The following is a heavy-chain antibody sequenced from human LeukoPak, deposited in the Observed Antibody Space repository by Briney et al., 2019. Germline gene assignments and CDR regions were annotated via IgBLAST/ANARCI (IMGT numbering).Heavy chain of an antibody. CDR1: GFTFRDYT. V-gene: IGHV3-30*04. Sequence: GGSLRLSCAASGFTFRDYTMNWVRQAPGKGLEWVAVISYDGSNKYYADSVKGRFTISRDNSKNTLYLQMNSLRAEDTAVYYCARDSSTSLRTYYYYYGMDVWGQGTTVTVSS. J-gene: IGHJ6*02. CDR2: ISYDGSNK. CDR3: ARDSSTSLRTYYYYYGMDV. D-gene: IGHD2-2*01.